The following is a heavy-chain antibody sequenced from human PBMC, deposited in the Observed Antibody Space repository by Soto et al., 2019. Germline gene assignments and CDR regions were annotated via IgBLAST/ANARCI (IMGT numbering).Heavy chain of an antibody. Sequence: QVQLVQSGAEVKKPGSSVKVSCKASGGTFSSYASSWVRQAPGQGIEWMGGIIPIFGTANYAQKFQGRVTITADESTGTAYMELSSLRSEDTAVYYCARDLGYSYVVYYGMDVWGQGTTVTVSS. CDR3: ARDLGYSYVVYYGMDV. D-gene: IGHD5-18*01. CDR2: IIPIFGTA. J-gene: IGHJ6*02. V-gene: IGHV1-69*01. CDR1: GGTFSSYA.